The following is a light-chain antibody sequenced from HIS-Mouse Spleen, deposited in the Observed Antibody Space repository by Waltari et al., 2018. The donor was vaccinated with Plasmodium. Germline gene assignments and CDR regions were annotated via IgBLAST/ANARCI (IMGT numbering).Light chain of an antibody. J-gene: IGLJ3*02. V-gene: IGLV3-10*01. CDR3: YSTDSSGNHSRV. Sequence: SYELTQPPSVSVSPGQTARITCSGDALPKKYAYWYQQKSGQAPVLVIYEDRKRPSGIPERFSGSSSGTMATLTISGAQVEDEADYYCYSTDSSGNHSRVFGGGTKLTVL. CDR1: ALPKKY. CDR2: EDR.